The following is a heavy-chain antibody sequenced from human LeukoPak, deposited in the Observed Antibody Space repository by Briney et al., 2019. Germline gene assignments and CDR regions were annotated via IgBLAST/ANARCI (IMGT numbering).Heavy chain of an antibody. CDR2: IYYSGST. J-gene: IGHJ4*02. V-gene: IGHV4-39*07. CDR1: GGSISSSSYY. Sequence: SETLSLTCTVSGGSISSSSYYWGWIRQPPGKGLEWIGSIYYSGSTYYNPSLKSRVTISVDTSKNQFSLKLSSVTAADTAVYYCAGAEVGVTTGYFDYWGQGTLVTVSS. D-gene: IGHD1-26*01. CDR3: AGAEVGVTTGYFDY.